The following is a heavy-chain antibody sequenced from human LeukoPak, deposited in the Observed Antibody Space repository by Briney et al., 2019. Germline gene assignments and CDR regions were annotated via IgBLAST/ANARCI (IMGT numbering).Heavy chain of an antibody. CDR3: ARGHYDSSGYLVAFDI. V-gene: IGHV4-59*12. D-gene: IGHD3-22*01. CDR1: GGSISSYY. J-gene: IGHJ3*02. Sequence: PSETLSLTCTVSGGSISSYYWSWIRQPPGKGLEWIGYIYYSGSTNYNPSLKSRVTISVDTSKNQFSLKLSSVSAADTAVYYCARGHYDSSGYLVAFDIWGQGTMVTVSS. CDR2: IYYSGST.